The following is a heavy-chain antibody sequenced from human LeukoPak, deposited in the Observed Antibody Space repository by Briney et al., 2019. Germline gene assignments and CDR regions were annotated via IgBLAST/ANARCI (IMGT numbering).Heavy chain of an antibody. J-gene: IGHJ4*02. D-gene: IGHD3-10*01. Sequence: SETLSLTCTVSGGSISSSSYYWGWIRQPPGKGLEWIGSIYYSGTTYYNPSLKSRVTISVDTSKNQFSLKLSSVTAADTAVYYCAREFATSGPGPDWGQGTLVTVSS. CDR2: IYYSGTT. CDR1: GGSISSSSYY. CDR3: AREFATSGPGPD. V-gene: IGHV4-39*07.